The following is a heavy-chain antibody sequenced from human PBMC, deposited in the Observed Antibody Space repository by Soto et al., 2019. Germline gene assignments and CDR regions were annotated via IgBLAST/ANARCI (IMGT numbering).Heavy chain of an antibody. CDR1: GFTFSSYG. J-gene: IGHJ4*02. CDR2: IWYDGSNK. V-gene: IGHV3-33*01. Sequence: QVQLVESGGGVVQPGRSLRLSCAASGFTFSSYGMHWVRQAPGKGLEWVAVIWYDGSNKYYADSVKGRFTISRDNSKNTLYLQMTSLTAEDTAVYYCAREYSGSYAYCGQGPLVTVSS. D-gene: IGHD1-26*01. CDR3: AREYSGSYAY.